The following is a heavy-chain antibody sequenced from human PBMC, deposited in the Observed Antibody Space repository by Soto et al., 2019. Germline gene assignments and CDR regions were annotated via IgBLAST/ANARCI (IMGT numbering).Heavy chain of an antibody. Sequence: QEQLVQSGAAVKKPGSSVTVSCKASGGLFSSYAISWVRQAPGHVLEWMGGIIPVFSTSYYAQKFQGRVTITADESKNTAYMVLRSLRSEETAIYYCARGGSGYVWSNEFGGQGSRVTVAS. D-gene: IGHD3-22*01. CDR3: ARGGSGYVWSNEF. J-gene: IGHJ4*02. V-gene: IGHV1-69*01. CDR1: GGLFSSYA. CDR2: IIPVFSTS.